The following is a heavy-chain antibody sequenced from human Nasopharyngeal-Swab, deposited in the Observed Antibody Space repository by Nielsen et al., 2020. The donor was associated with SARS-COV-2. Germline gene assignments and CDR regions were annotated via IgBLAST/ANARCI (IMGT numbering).Heavy chain of an antibody. Sequence: GESLKISCAASGFTFSSYSMNWVRQAPGKGLEWVSYISSSSSTIYYADSVKGRLTISRDNAKNSLYLQMNSLRDEDTAVYYCARDERSYLDYWGQGTLVTVSS. CDR1: GFTFSSYS. CDR2: ISSSSSTI. V-gene: IGHV3-48*02. CDR3: ARDERSYLDY. J-gene: IGHJ4*02.